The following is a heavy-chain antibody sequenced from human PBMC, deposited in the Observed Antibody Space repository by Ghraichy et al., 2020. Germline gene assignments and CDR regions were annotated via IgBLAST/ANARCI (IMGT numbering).Heavy chain of an antibody. D-gene: IGHD3-16*02. CDR3: ARGSRDYVWGSYLDY. J-gene: IGHJ4*02. CDR1: GGSFSGYY. V-gene: IGHV4-34*01. CDR2: INHSGST. Sequence: SETLSLTCAVYGGSFSGYYWSWIRQPPGKGLEWIGEINHSGSTNYNPSLKSRVTISVDTSKNQFSLKLSSVTAADTAVYYCARGSRDYVWGSYLDYWGQGTLVTVSS.